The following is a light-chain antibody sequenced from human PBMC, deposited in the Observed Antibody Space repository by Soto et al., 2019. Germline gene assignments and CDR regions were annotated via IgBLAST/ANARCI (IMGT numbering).Light chain of an antibody. CDR3: QQSYSSPPWK. CDR2: GAS. Sequence: EIVMTQSPATLSVSPGERATLSCRASQSVSSNLAWYQQKPGQAPRLLIYGASTRATGIPARFSGSGSGRDFTLTIRSLRPEDIATYFCQQSYSSPPWKCGQGTKGAIK. J-gene: IGKJ1*01. CDR1: QSVSSN. V-gene: IGKV3-15*01.